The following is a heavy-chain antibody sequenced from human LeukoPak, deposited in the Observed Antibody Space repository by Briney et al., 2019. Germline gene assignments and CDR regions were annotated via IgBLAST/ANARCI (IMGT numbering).Heavy chain of an antibody. Sequence: GASVKVSRKASGGTFSSYAISWVRQAPGQGLEWMGGIIPIFGTANYAQKFQGRVTITADKSTSTAYMELSSLRSEDTAVYYCVRESHGYSGYDARYYFDYWGQGTLVTVSS. J-gene: IGHJ4*02. CDR3: VRESHGYSGYDARYYFDY. CDR1: GGTFSSYA. CDR2: IIPIFGTA. D-gene: IGHD5-12*01. V-gene: IGHV1-69*06.